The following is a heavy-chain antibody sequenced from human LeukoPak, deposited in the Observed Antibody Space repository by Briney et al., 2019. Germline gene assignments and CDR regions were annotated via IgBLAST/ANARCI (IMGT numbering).Heavy chain of an antibody. Sequence: SETLSLTCTVSGGSLRSGSYYWSWIRQPAGKGLEWIGRIYNRGSTNYNPSLKSRVTMSEDTSKNQFSLKLTSVTAADTAVYYCARGHGSFDSWGQGTLVTVSA. D-gene: IGHD1-26*01. CDR1: GGSLRSGSYY. CDR3: ARGHGSFDS. CDR2: IYNRGST. V-gene: IGHV4-61*02. J-gene: IGHJ4*02.